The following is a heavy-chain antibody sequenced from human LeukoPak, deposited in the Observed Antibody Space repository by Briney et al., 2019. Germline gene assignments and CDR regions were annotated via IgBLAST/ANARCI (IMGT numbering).Heavy chain of an antibody. Sequence: PSQTLSLTCTVSGGSISSGSYYWSWIRQPPGKGLEWIGYIYYSGSTNYNPSLKSRVTISVDTSKNQFSLKLSSVTAADTAVYYCARGRFLEWLRMPYYYYMDVWGKGTTVTVSS. CDR1: GGSISSGSYY. D-gene: IGHD3-3*01. CDR3: ARGRFLEWLRMPYYYYMDV. CDR2: IYYSGST. J-gene: IGHJ6*03. V-gene: IGHV4-61*01.